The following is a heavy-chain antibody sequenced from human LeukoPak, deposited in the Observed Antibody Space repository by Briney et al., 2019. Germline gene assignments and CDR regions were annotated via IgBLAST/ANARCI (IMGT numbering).Heavy chain of an antibody. J-gene: IGHJ4*02. CDR1: GYTFTSYW. Sequence: GESLKISCQGSGYTFTSYWIGWVRPMPGKGVEWMGIIYPGDSDTRYSPSFQGQVTISADKSISTAYLQWSSLKASDTAMYYCARLYDSSGYPFDYWGQGTLVTVPS. CDR3: ARLYDSSGYPFDY. CDR2: IYPGDSDT. V-gene: IGHV5-51*01. D-gene: IGHD3-22*01.